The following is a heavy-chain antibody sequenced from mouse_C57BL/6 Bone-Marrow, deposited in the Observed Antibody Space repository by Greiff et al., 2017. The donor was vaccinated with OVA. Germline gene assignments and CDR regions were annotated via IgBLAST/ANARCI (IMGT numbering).Heavy chain of an antibody. CDR2: INPNNGGT. D-gene: IGHD1-1*01. CDR1: GYTFTDYN. CDR3: ARPVVEGWYFDV. J-gene: IGHJ1*03. V-gene: IGHV1-22*01. Sequence: VQLQQPGPELVKPGASVKMSCKASGYTFTDYNMHWVKQSHGKSLEWIGYINPNNGGTSYNQKFKGKATLTVNKSSSTAYMELRSLTSEDSAVYYCARPVVEGWYFDVWGTGTTVTVSS.